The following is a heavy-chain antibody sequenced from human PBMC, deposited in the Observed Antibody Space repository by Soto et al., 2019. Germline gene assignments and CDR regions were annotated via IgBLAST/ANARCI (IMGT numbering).Heavy chain of an antibody. CDR1: GFTFSSYG. CDR2: IWYDGSNK. V-gene: IGHV3-33*01. Sequence: GGSLRLSCAASGFTFSSYGMHWVRQAPGKGLEWVAVIWYDGSNKYYADSVKGRFTISRDNSRNTLYLQMNSLRAEDTAVYYCARGIAAAGIDYWGQGTLVTVSS. D-gene: IGHD6-13*01. CDR3: ARGIAAAGIDY. J-gene: IGHJ4*02.